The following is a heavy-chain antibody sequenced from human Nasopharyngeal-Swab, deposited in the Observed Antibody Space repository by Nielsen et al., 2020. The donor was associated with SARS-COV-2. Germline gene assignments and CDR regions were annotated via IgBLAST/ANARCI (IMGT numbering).Heavy chain of an antibody. J-gene: IGHJ4*02. CDR1: GASISSRNNY. CDR2: VFYTGT. D-gene: IGHD4-17*01. V-gene: IGHV4-39*07. CDR3: VRDESGDYLGLPFDS. Sequence: SETLSLTCVVSGASISSRNNYWGWIRQSPEKGLQWIGTVFYTGTYYNPSLQSRVTIPVDTSKNQFSLKLTSVTAADTAVYYCVRDESGDYLGLPFDSWGPGTLVTVSS.